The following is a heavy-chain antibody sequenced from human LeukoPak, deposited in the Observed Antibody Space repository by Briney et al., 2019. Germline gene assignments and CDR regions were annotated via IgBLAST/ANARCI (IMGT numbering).Heavy chain of an antibody. Sequence: GGSLRLSCAASGFTFSSYGMHWVRQAPGKGLEWVAVISYDGSNKYYADSAKGRFTISKDNSKNTMYLQMNSLRAEDTAVYYCAKEGYSYGPIVLMVYDAFDIWGQGTMVTVSS. D-gene: IGHD2-8*01. J-gene: IGHJ3*02. V-gene: IGHV3-30*18. CDR2: ISYDGSNK. CDR3: AKEGYSYGPIVLMVYDAFDI. CDR1: GFTFSSYG.